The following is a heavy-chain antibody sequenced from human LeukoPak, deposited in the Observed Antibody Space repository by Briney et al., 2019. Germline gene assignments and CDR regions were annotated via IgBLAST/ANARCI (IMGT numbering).Heavy chain of an antibody. CDR1: GGTFSSYA. V-gene: IGHV1-69*01. Sequence: SVKVSCKASGGTFSSYAISWVRQAPGQGLEWMGGIIPIFGTANYAQKFQGRVTITADESTSTAYMELSSLRSEDTAVYYCARANCGGDCYSEMGWFDPWGQGTLVTVSS. CDR3: ARANCGGDCYSEMGWFDP. D-gene: IGHD2-21*02. J-gene: IGHJ5*02. CDR2: IIPIFGTA.